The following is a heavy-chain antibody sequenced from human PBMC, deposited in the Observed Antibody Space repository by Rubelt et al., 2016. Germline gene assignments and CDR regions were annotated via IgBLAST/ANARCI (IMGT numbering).Heavy chain of an antibody. D-gene: IGHD6-13*01. CDR1: GYTFTSYG. Sequence: QVQLVQSGAEVKKPGASVKVSCKASGYTFTSYGISWVRQAPGQGLEWMGWISAYNGNTNYAQKFQGRVTMTTDTSTSTAYMELRSLRSDDTAVYYCARVISGVEYSSSWHFDYWGQGTLVTVSS. CDR3: ARVISGVEYSSSWHFDY. J-gene: IGHJ4*02. CDR2: ISAYNGNT. V-gene: IGHV1-18*01.